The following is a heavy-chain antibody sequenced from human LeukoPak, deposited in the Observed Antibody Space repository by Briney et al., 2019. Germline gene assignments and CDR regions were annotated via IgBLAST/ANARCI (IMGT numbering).Heavy chain of an antibody. CDR3: TREVITFGGESDSPRYYYYYMDV. J-gene: IGHJ6*03. CDR1: GFTFGDYA. V-gene: IGHV3-49*04. CDR2: IRSKAYGGTT. D-gene: IGHD3-16*01. Sequence: PGGSLRLSCTASGFTFGDYAMSWVRQAPGKGLEWVGFIRSKAYGGTTEYAASVKGRFTISRDDSKSIAYLQMNSLKTEDTAVYYCTREVITFGGESDSPRYYYYYMDVWGKGTTVTISS.